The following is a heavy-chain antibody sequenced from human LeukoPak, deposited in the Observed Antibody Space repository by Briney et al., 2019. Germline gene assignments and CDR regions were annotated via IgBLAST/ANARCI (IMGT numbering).Heavy chain of an antibody. CDR3: AKMGNMVATKGYFDY. V-gene: IGHV3-23*01. J-gene: IGHJ4*02. Sequence: GGSLRLSCAASGFTFSSYAMSWVRQAPGKGLEWVSAISGSGGSTYYADSVEGRFTISRDNSKNTPYLQMNSLRAEDTAVYYCAKMGNMVATKGYFDYWGQGTLVTVSS. CDR2: ISGSGGST. CDR1: GFTFSSYA. D-gene: IGHD5-12*01.